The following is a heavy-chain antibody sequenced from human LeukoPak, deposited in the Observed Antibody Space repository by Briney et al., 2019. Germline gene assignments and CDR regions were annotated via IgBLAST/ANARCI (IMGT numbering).Heavy chain of an antibody. D-gene: IGHD3-3*01. Sequence: ASVKVSCKASGYTFTGYYMHWVRQAPGQGLEWMGWINPNSGGTNYAQKFQGRVTMTRDTSISTVYMELSRLRSDDTAVYYCARVSSPLEWLTPYYFDYWGQGTLVTVSS. V-gene: IGHV1-2*02. CDR1: GYTFTGYY. CDR2: INPNSGGT. CDR3: ARVSSPLEWLTPYYFDY. J-gene: IGHJ4*02.